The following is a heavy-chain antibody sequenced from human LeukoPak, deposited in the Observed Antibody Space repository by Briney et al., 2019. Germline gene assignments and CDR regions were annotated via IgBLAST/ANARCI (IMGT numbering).Heavy chain of an antibody. CDR1: GYTFTSYY. CDR2: INPSGGST. J-gene: IGHJ4*02. V-gene: IGHV1-46*01. CDR3: ARGVRRVGATTYNLLGY. D-gene: IGHD1-26*01. Sequence: ASVKVSCKASGYTFTSYYMHWVRQAPGQGLEWMGIINPSGGSTSYAQKFQGRVTMTRDMSTSTVYMELSSLRSEDTAVYYCARGVRRVGATTYNLLGYWGQGTLVTVSS.